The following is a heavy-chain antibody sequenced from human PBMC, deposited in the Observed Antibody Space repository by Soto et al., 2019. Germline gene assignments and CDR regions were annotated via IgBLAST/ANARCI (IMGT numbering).Heavy chain of an antibody. Sequence: PSETLSLTCDVYGGSFSDYIWTWIRQTPGKGLQWIGQINHSGSANYNPSLKSRVTISVHTSSSQFSLELSSVTAADTAVYYCARGLISGSHYSGGWYYFDSWGQGTQVTVPS. D-gene: IGHD1-26*01. J-gene: IGHJ4*02. CDR2: INHSGSA. CDR3: ARGLISGSHYSGGWYYFDS. CDR1: GGSFSDYI. V-gene: IGHV4-34*01.